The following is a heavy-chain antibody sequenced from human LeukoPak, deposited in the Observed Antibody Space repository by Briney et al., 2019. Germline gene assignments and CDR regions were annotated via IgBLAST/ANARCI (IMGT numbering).Heavy chain of an antibody. V-gene: IGHV4-59*01. CDR1: GGSISSYY. J-gene: IGHJ4*02. CDR3: ARVKGVGVYFDH. CDR2: IYYSGST. D-gene: IGHD1-26*01. Sequence: SETLSLTCTVSGGSISSYYWSWIRQPPGEGLEWIGYIYYSGSTNYNPSLKSRVTISVDTSKNQFSLKLSSVTAADTAVYYCARVKGVGVYFDHWGQGTLVTVSS.